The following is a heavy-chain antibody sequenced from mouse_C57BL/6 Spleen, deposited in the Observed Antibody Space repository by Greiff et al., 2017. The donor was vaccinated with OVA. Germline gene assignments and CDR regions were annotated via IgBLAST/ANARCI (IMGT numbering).Heavy chain of an antibody. CDR1: GFTFSSYA. Sequence: EVRLVESGEGLVKPGGSLKLSCAASGFTFSSYAMSWVRQTPEKRLEWVAYISSGGDYIYYADTVKGRFTISRDNARNTLYLQMSSLKSEDTAMYYCTRGLPSYAMDYWGQGTSVTVSS. CDR3: TRGLPSYAMDY. J-gene: IGHJ4*01. V-gene: IGHV5-9-1*02. CDR2: ISSGGDYI.